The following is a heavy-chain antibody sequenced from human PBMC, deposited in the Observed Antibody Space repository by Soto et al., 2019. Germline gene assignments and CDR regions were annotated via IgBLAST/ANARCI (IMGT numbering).Heavy chain of an antibody. CDR3: TTDKSVVGATDFDY. V-gene: IGHV3-15*07. CDR1: GFTFSNAW. D-gene: IGHD1-26*01. J-gene: IGHJ4*02. Sequence: GGSLRLSCAASGFTFSNAWMNWVRQAPGKGLEWVGRIKSKNDGGTTDYAEPVKGRFTIASDDSKNTMYLKMNSLKTEDTAVYYCTTDKSVVGATDFDYWGQGTLVTVSS. CDR2: IKSKNDGGTT.